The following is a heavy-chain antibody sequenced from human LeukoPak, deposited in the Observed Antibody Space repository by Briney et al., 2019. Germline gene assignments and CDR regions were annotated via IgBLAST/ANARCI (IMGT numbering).Heavy chain of an antibody. Sequence: GGSLRLSCAASGFTFSSYWMTWVRQAPGKGLEWVANIRQDGGVKYYMDSAKGRFTLSRDNAKSSLYLQMNSLRVEVTAMYFCARTVVVVVGASDYFDYWGQGTLVTVSS. CDR2: IRQDGGVK. CDR3: ARTVVVVVGASDYFDY. CDR1: GFTFSSYW. V-gene: IGHV3-7*03. J-gene: IGHJ4*02. D-gene: IGHD2-2*01.